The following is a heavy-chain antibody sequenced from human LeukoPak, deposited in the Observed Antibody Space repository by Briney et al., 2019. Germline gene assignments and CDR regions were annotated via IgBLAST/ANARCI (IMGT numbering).Heavy chain of an antibody. V-gene: IGHV4-38-2*02. D-gene: IGHD3-10*01. CDR2: IYHSGST. CDR1: GYSISSGYY. Sequence: PSETLSLTCAVSGYSISSGYYWGGIRQPPGKGLEWIGSIYHSGSTYYNPSLKSRVTISVDTSKNQFSLTLSSVTAADTAVYYCARDGVITLTGVIRGGDALDMWGRGTMVTVSS. J-gene: IGHJ3*02. CDR3: ARDGVITLTGVIRGGDALDM.